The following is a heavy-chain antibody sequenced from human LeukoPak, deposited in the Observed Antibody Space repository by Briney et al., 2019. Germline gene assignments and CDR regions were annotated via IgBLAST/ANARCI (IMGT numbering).Heavy chain of an antibody. CDR3: LFGSGSYYTAFEY. V-gene: IGHV3-30*04. Sequence: GGSLRLSCAASGFIFSSYTMHWVRQAPGKGLEWVAIISYDGSNKYYADSVKGRFTISRDNSKNTLYLQMNSLRAEDTAVYYCLFGSGSYYTAFEYWGQGALVTVSS. CDR2: ISYDGSNK. CDR1: GFIFSSYT. D-gene: IGHD3-10*01. J-gene: IGHJ4*02.